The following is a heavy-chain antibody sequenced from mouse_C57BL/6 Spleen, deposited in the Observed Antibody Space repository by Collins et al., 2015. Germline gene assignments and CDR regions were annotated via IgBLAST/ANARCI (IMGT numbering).Heavy chain of an antibody. CDR3: TTGGYRWDAMDY. J-gene: IGHJ4*01. Sequence: EVQLQQSGAELVRPGASVKLSCTASGFNIKDDCMHWVKQRPEQGLEWIGWIDPENGDTEYASKFQSKATITADTSSNTAYLQLSSLTSADTAVYYCTTGGYRWDAMDYWGQGTSVTVSS. CDR1: GFNIKDDC. V-gene: IGHV14-4*01. D-gene: IGHD2-12*01. CDR2: IDPENGDT.